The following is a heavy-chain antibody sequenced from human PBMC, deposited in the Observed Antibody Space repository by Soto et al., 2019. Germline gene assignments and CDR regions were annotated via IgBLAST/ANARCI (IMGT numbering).Heavy chain of an antibody. J-gene: IGHJ6*02. D-gene: IGHD4-4*01. V-gene: IGHV1-69*18. CDR3: AGVVRTTVPASCYYSLDV. Sequence: QVQLVQSGAEVRKPGSSVTVSCKASGGTFSTYGITWVRQAPGQGLEWMGNIIPLIATANYAQRFRGRVTITADESTTTAYKDLTSLSYEDTALYYCAGVVRTTVPASCYYSLDVWGQGTTVTVSS. CDR2: IIPLIATA. CDR1: GGTFSTYG.